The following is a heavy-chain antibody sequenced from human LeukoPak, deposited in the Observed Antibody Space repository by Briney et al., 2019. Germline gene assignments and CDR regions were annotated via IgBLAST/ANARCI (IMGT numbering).Heavy chain of an antibody. V-gene: IGHV4-30-2*01. CDR2: INHSGST. CDR3: ARRWDY. Sequence: PSETLSLTCAVSGGSISSGGYSWSWIRQPPGKGLEWIGEINHSGSTNYNPSLKSRVTISVDTSKNQFSLKLSSVTAADTAVYYCARRWDYWGQGTLVTVSS. CDR1: GGSISSGGYS. D-gene: IGHD2-15*01. J-gene: IGHJ4*02.